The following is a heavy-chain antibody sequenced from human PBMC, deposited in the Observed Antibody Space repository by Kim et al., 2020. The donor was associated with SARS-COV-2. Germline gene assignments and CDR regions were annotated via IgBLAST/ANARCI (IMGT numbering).Heavy chain of an antibody. Sequence: GESLKISCKGSGYSFTSYWIGWVRQMPGKGLEWMGIIYPGDSDTRYSPSFQGQVTISADKSISTAYLQWSSLKASDTAMYYCARQKVVVVPAATDAEYNWFDPWGQGTLVTVSS. CDR2: IYPGDSDT. V-gene: IGHV5-51*01. J-gene: IGHJ5*02. CDR1: GYSFTSYW. D-gene: IGHD2-2*01. CDR3: ARQKVVVVPAATDAEYNWFDP.